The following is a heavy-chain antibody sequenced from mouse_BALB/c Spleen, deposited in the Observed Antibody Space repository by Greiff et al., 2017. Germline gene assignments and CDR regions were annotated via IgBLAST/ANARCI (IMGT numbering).Heavy chain of an antibody. V-gene: IGHV3-2*02. CDR3: ASTTVDYAMDY. CDR1: GYSITSDYA. J-gene: IGHJ4*01. D-gene: IGHD1-1*01. CDR2: ISYSGST. Sequence: EVKLMESGPGLVKPSQSLSLTCTVTGYSITSDYAWNWIRQFPGNKLEWMGYISYSGSTSYNPSLKSRISITRDTSKNQFFLQLNSVTTEDTATYNCASTTVDYAMDYWGQGTSDTVSS.